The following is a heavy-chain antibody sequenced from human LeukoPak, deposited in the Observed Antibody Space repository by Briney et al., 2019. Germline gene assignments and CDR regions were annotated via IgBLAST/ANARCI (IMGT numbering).Heavy chain of an antibody. CDR3: ARRRPYTGSYYFDY. CDR1: GGSITSSDFY. V-gene: IGHV4-39*01. CDR2: VYYRGIT. D-gene: IGHD1-26*01. Sequence: SETLSLTCTVSGGSITSSDFYWAWIRQPPGQWLEWIGTVYYRGITYYNPSLKSRVTISVDTSKNQFSLKVNSMTAADTAVYYCARRRPYTGSYYFDYWGQGTLVTVSS. J-gene: IGHJ4*02.